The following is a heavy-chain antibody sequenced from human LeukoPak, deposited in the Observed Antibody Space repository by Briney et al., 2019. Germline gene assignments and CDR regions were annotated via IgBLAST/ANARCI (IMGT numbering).Heavy chain of an antibody. CDR2: IKQDGSEK. J-gene: IGHJ4*02. CDR1: GFTFSSYW. V-gene: IGHV3-7*01. Sequence: SGGSLRLSCAASGFTFSSYWMSWVRQAPGKGLEWVANIKQDGSEKYYVDSVKGRFTISRDNAKNSLYLQMNSLRAEDTAVYYCARVRGSGWSLYYIDYWGQGTLVTVSS. CDR3: ARVRGSGWSLYYIDY. D-gene: IGHD6-19*01.